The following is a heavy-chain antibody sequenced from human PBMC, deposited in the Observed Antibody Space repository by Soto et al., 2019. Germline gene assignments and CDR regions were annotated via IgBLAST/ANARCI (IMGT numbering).Heavy chain of an antibody. CDR1: GFTFSSYA. J-gene: IGHJ5*02. CDR2: ISYDGSNK. Sequence: ALRLSCAASGFTFSSYAMHWVRQSPGKGLEWVAVISYDGSNKYYADSVKGRFTISRDNSKNTLYLQMNGLRAEDTAVYYCARDYYDSSGLGEGGFEPWGEGTLVTVSS. D-gene: IGHD3-22*01. V-gene: IGHV3-30-3*01. CDR3: ARDYYDSSGLGEGGFEP.